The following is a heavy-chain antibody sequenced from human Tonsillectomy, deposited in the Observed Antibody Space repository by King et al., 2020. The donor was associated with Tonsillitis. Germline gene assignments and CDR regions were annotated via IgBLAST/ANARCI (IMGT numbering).Heavy chain of an antibody. J-gene: IGHJ5*02. CDR3: AKGGNYDSVTGYIWFDT. CDR1: GFTFDDYA. D-gene: IGHD3-9*01. CDR2: ISWDGGST. Sequence: VQLVESGGVVVQPGGSLRLSCAASGFTFDDYAMHWVRQAPGKGLEWVSLISWDGGSTYYADSVKGRFTISRDNSKNSLYLQMNSLRAEDTALYYCAKGGNYDSVTGYIWFDTWGQGTLVTVSS. V-gene: IGHV3-43D*03.